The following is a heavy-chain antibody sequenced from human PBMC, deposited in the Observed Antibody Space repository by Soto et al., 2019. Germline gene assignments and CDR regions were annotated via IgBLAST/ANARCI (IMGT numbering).Heavy chain of an antibody. Sequence: GWSLRLSCASSVFTVSSNYMSWVRQAPGKGLEWVSVIYSGGSTHYADSVKGRFTISRDNSKNTVRLQMNSLRAEDTAVYYCARGAGSSGSAFDYWGQGTLVTVSS. J-gene: IGHJ4*02. D-gene: IGHD3-22*01. CDR3: ARGAGSSGSAFDY. V-gene: IGHV3-53*01. CDR2: IYSGGST. CDR1: VFTVSSNY.